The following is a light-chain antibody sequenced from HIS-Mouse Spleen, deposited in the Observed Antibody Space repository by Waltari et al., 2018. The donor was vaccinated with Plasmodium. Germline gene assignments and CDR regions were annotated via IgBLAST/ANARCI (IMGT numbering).Light chain of an antibody. Sequence: DIVMTQSPDSLAVSLGERAPITCKSSQSVLYSSNNKNYLTWYQQKPGQPPKRLIYWASTRESGVPDRFSGSGSGTDFTLTISSLQAEDVAVYYCQQYYSTPYTFGQGTKLEIK. V-gene: IGKV4-1*01. CDR2: WAS. J-gene: IGKJ2*01. CDR1: QSVLYSSNNKNY. CDR3: QQYYSTPYT.